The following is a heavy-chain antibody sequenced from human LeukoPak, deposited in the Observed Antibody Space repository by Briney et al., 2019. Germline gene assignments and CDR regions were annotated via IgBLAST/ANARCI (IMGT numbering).Heavy chain of an antibody. D-gene: IGHD2-15*01. V-gene: IGHV3-7*01. J-gene: IGHJ4*02. Sequence: GGSLRLSCAASGFSFSSFWMSWVRQAPGKGLEWAANINQDGSEKNYVDSVKGRFTISRDGAKNLLYLQMNSLRAEDAAVYYCAREQCSGNSCYYYWGQGTLVTVSS. CDR2: INQDGSEK. CDR1: GFSFSSFW. CDR3: AREQCSGNSCYYY.